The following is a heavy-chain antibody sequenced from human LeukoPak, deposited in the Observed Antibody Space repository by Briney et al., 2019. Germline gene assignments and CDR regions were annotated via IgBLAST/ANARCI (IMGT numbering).Heavy chain of an antibody. CDR3: ARVFRGAVTSNWFDP. CDR1: GASMNGHY. Sequence: PSETLSLTCSVSGASMNGHYWTWIRLSPGKGLEWIGYISDSGSTSYNPSLRSRVIMALEASKTECSLGLNSVTVADTAVYYCARVFRGAVTSNWFDPWGQGTLVTVSS. CDR2: ISDSGST. J-gene: IGHJ5*02. V-gene: IGHV4-59*11. D-gene: IGHD3-3*01.